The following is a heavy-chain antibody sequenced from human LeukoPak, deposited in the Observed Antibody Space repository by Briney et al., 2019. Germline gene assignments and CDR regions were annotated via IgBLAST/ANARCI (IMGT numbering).Heavy chain of an antibody. CDR3: ARRAIYDNSGSYSDAFVF. D-gene: IGHD3-22*01. V-gene: IGHV1-46*01. CDR1: GYTFTSFN. CDR2: IRPTGVST. J-gene: IGHJ3*01. Sequence: ASVKVSCKASGYTFTSFNVNWVRQAPGQGLEWMGVIRPTGVSTDYAQNFQGRVTMTSDTSTRTVYMELSSLRSEDTAVYYCARRAIYDNSGSYSDAFVFWGKGTLVTVSS.